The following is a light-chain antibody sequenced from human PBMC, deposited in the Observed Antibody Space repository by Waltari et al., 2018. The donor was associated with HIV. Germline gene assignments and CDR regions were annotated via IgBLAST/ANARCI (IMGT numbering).Light chain of an antibody. J-gene: IGKJ1*01. V-gene: IGKV1-39*01. Sequence: QMPQPLSTLSPFLGDRVTTTCRSSQNIRSSLNWYQQKPGKAPRLLIHTVSNLQSGVPSRFSGSGSGTEFTLTISSLQPEDFVNYHCEQSNNSPRTFGQGTKVEIE. CDR3: EQSNNSPRT. CDR1: QNIRSS. CDR2: TVS.